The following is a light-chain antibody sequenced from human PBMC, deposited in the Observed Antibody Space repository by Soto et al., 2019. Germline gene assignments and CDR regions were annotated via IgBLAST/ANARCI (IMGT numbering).Light chain of an antibody. CDR2: GAS. V-gene: IGKV3-20*01. Sequence: EIVLTQSPGTLSLSPGERATLSCRASQSVSSSYLAWYQQKPGQAPRLLIYGASSRATGIPDRLSGSGSVTDFTLTISRLEPEHFALYYFQNYGSSPLVTFGQGTRLEIK. CDR1: QSVSSSY. J-gene: IGKJ5*01. CDR3: QNYGSSPLVT.